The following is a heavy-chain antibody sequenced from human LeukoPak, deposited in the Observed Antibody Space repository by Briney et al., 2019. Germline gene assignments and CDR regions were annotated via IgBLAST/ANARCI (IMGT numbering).Heavy chain of an antibody. D-gene: IGHD2-2*01. Sequence: PSETLSLTCTVSGGSISSSSYYWGWIRQPPGKGLEWIGSIYYSGSTYYNPSLKSRVTISVDTSKNQFSLKLSSVTAADTAVYYGATGGYCSSTSCYGERVDIWGQGTMVTVSS. CDR3: ATGGYCSSTSCYGERVDI. J-gene: IGHJ3*02. V-gene: IGHV4-39*01. CDR1: GGSISSSSYY. CDR2: IYYSGST.